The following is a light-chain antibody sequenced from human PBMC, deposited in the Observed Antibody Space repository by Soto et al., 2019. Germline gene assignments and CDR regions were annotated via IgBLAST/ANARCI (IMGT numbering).Light chain of an antibody. V-gene: IGKV4-1*01. Sequence: DIVMTQSPDSLAVSLGERATINCKSSQSVLYSSNNKNYLAWYQQKPGQPPKLLIYWASTRESGVPDRFSGSGSGTDFTLTISILQAEDVAVYYCQLYYSTPPHFGQGTRLEIK. CDR1: QSVLYSSNNKNY. J-gene: IGKJ5*01. CDR3: QLYYSTPPH. CDR2: WAS.